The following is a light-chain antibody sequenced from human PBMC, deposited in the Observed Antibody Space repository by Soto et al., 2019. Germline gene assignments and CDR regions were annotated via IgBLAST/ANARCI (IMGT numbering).Light chain of an antibody. J-gene: IGLJ1*01. CDR3: SSYTSSNTLV. V-gene: IGLV2-14*01. Sequence: QSALTQPASVSGSPGQSLTISCTGTSSDVGGYNYVSWYQQDPGKAPKLMIYDVSNRPSGVSNRFSGSKSGNTASLTISGLQAEDEADYYCSSYTSSNTLVFGTGTKLTVL. CDR1: SSDVGGYNY. CDR2: DVS.